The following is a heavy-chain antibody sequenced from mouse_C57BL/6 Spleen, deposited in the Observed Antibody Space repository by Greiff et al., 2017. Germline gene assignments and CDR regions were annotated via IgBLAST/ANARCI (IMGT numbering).Heavy chain of an antibody. V-gene: IGHV1-15*01. Sequence: QVQLQQSGAELVRPGASVTLSCKASGYTFTDYEMHWVKQTPVHGLEWIGAIDPETGGTAYNQKFKGKAILTADKSSSTAYMELRSLTSEDSAVYYCTSTIVTFYYFDYWGQGTTLTVSS. CDR2: IDPETGGT. CDR1: GYTFTDYE. CDR3: TSTIVTFYYFDY. J-gene: IGHJ2*01. D-gene: IGHD2-5*01.